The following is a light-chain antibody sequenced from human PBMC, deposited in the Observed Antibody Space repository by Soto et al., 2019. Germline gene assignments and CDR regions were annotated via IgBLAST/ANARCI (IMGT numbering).Light chain of an antibody. Sequence: DIQMTQSPSSVSASVGDRVTITCRASQDIGTWLAWYQQIPGKAPNLLIYGASSLQGGVPSRFSGSGSGTDFTLTISSLQPEDFATYYCQQAHSFPFTFGQGTKLDIK. CDR2: GAS. J-gene: IGKJ2*01. V-gene: IGKV1-12*01. CDR3: QQAHSFPFT. CDR1: QDIGTW.